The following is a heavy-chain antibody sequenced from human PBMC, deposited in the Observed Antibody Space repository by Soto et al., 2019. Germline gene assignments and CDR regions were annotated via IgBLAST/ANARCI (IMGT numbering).Heavy chain of an antibody. J-gene: IGHJ4*02. CDR2: ISAYNGNT. V-gene: IGHV1-18*03. Sequence: VASVKVSCKASGYTFTSYGISWVRQAPGQGLEWMGWISAYNGNTNYAQKPQGGVTMTTDTSTSTAYMELRSLRSDDMAVYYCARAGWVTYYYDSSGYYHFDYWGQGTLVTVSS. CDR3: ARAGWVTYYYDSSGYYHFDY. D-gene: IGHD3-22*01. CDR1: GYTFTSYG.